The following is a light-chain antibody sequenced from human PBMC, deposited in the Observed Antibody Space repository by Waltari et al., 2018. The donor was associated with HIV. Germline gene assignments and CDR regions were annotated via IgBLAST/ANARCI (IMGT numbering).Light chain of an antibody. CDR3: QQYYSKPPT. CDR2: WAS. J-gene: IGKJ1*01. Sequence: DIVMTQSPDSLAVSLGERATINCKSSQSVLDRSNNKNYLAWYQQKPGQPPNLLIYWASTRESGVPDRYSGSGSGTDFTLTISSLQAEDVAVYYCQQYYSKPPTFGQGTKVEIK. CDR1: QSVLDRSNNKNY. V-gene: IGKV4-1*01.